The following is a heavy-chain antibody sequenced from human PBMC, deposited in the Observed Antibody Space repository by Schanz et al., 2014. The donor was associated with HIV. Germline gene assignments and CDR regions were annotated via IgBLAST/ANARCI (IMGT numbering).Heavy chain of an antibody. CDR3: GRVSGYYGMAG. J-gene: IGHJ6*02. Sequence: QVQLQQWGAGLLKPSETLSLKCAVYGGSFSGYYWTWIRQSPGKGLEWIGEINHSESTNYNPSLKRRCPLSVDPSKNQFSLKLSSVTAADTAVYFCGRVSGYYGMAGWGQGTAVTVSS. V-gene: IGHV4-34*01. D-gene: IGHD6-25*01. CDR2: INHSEST. CDR1: GGSFSGYY.